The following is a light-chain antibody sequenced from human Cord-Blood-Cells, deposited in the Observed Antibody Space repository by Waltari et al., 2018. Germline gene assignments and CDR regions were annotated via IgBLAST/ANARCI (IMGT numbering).Light chain of an antibody. CDR3: QQSYSTPT. V-gene: IGKV1-39*01. CDR2: AAS. CDR1: QSISSY. J-gene: IGKJ1*01. Sequence: DIQMTQSPSSLSASVGDRVTLTCRASQSISSYLNWYQQKPGKAPKLLIYAASSLQSGVPSRFSGSGSWTDFALTISSLQPEDFATYYYQQSYSTPTFGQGTKVEIK.